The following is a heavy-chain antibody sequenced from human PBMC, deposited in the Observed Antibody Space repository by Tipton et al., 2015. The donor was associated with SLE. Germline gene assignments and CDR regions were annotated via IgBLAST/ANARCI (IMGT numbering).Heavy chain of an antibody. Sequence: SGVTSDLYAMHWVRQAPGKGLEWVSGFSLDSNNIGYADSVKGRFTVSRDKANNVLYLQMNSLRPDDTAVYYCGKDLVPGGLDVWGQGTTVTVSS. CDR2: FSLDSNNI. D-gene: IGHD1-26*01. J-gene: IGHJ6*02. V-gene: IGHV3-9*02. CDR3: GKDLVPGGLDV. CDR1: GVTSDLYA.